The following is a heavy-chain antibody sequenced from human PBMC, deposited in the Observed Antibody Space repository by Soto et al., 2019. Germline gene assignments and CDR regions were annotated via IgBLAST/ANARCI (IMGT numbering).Heavy chain of an antibody. CDR2: VSIGGST. V-gene: IGHV3-23*01. CDR3: AKRRGAGGHFDY. D-gene: IGHD2-15*01. Sequence: DVQLLESGGGLVQPEGSLRLSCAASGFTFSSYAMGWVRQGPGKGLEWVAVVSIGGSTHYADSVRGRFTISRDNSKNTLSLQMSSLTAEDTAVYFCAKRRGAGGHFDYWGQGALVTASS. J-gene: IGHJ4*02. CDR1: GFTFSSYA.